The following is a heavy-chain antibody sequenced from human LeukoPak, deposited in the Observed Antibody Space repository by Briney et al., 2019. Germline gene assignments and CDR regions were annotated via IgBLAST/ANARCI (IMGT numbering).Heavy chain of an antibody. Sequence: ASVKVSCKASGYTFTSYGISWVRQAPGQGLEWMGWINAYNGNANYAQKLQGRVTMTTDTSTSTAYMELRSLRSDDTAVYYCARYGAPIVFVQGPFDYWGQGTLVTVSS. CDR1: GYTFTSYG. D-gene: IGHD3-22*01. CDR3: ARYGAPIVFVQGPFDY. J-gene: IGHJ4*01. V-gene: IGHV1-18*01. CDR2: INAYNGNA.